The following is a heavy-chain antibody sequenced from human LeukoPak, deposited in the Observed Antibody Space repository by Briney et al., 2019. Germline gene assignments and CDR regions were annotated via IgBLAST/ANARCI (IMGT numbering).Heavy chain of an antibody. CDR2: ISGSGGTT. V-gene: IGHV3-23*01. J-gene: IGHJ3*02. CDR3: AKDRFSSSWFDGSDI. D-gene: IGHD6-13*01. CDR1: GFIFSTCA. Sequence: PGGSLRLSCAASGFIFSTCAMSWVRQAPGKGLEWVSAISGSGGTTYCADSVEGRFTISRDNSKNTLYLQMNSLRAEDTAVYYCAKDRFSSSWFDGSDIWGQGTMVTVSS.